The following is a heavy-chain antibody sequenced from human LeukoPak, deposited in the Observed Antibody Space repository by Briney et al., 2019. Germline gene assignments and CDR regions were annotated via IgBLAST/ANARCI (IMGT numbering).Heavy chain of an antibody. D-gene: IGHD2-2*01. CDR3: ARPLRYCSSTSCTTGGFDP. Sequence: GESLKISCKGSGYSFTSYWIGWVRQMPGKGLEWMGIIYPGDSDTRYSPSFQGQVTISADKSISTAYLQWSSLKASDTAMCYCARPLRYCSSTSCTTGGFDPWGQGTLVTVSS. V-gene: IGHV5-51*01. CDR1: GYSFTSYW. CDR2: IYPGDSDT. J-gene: IGHJ5*02.